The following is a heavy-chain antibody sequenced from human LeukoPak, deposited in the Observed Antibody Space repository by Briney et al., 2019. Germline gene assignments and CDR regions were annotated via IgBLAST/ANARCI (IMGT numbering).Heavy chain of an antibody. Sequence: GEPLKISCMGSGSSFTSYWICWVRQMPAQGLEWRGIIYPGDSDTRYSPSFQSQVTISADKPISTASPQWSSLKPSHTAMYHCARLVIGHKLDYWGQGTLVTVSS. CDR2: IYPGDSDT. J-gene: IGHJ4*02. V-gene: IGHV5-51*04. CDR3: ARLVIGHKLDY. D-gene: IGHD2-21*01. CDR1: GSSFTSYW.